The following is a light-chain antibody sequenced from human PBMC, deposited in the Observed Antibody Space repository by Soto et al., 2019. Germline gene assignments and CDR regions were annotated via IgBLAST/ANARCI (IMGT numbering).Light chain of an antibody. J-gene: IGLJ2*01. Sequence: QSALTQPASVSGSPGQSITISCTGTSSDAGGYDYVFWYQQHPGKAPKLMIYDVRNRPSGVSNRFSGSKSGNTASLTISGLQAEDEADYYCSSYTSSTLLLFGGGTKLTVL. CDR2: DVR. CDR3: SSYTSSTLLL. CDR1: SSDAGGYDY. V-gene: IGLV2-14*01.